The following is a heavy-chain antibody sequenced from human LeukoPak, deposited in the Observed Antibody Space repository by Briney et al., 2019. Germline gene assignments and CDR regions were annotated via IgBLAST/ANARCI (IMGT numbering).Heavy chain of an antibody. V-gene: IGHV3-30*02. CDR3: AKAKQLVQDYYYYYYMDV. CDR1: GFTFSSYG. Sequence: GGSLRLSCAASGFTFSSYGMHWVRQAPGKGLEWVAFIRYDGSNKYYADSVKGRFTISRDNSKNTLYLQMNSLRAEDTAVYYCAKAKQLVQDYYYYYYMDVWGKGTTVTVSS. J-gene: IGHJ6*03. CDR2: IRYDGSNK. D-gene: IGHD6-6*01.